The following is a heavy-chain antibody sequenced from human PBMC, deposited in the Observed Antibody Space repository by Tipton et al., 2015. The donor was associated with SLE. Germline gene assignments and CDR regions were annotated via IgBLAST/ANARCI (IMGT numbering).Heavy chain of an antibody. CDR2: ISYSGST. CDR3: ARDRGGTGWPEYYFDY. CDR1: DDSIRDYY. Sequence: TLSLTCSVSDDSIRDYYFSWIRQPPGKELEWIGYISYSGSTIYNPSLESRVTISLDTSKNHLSLKLSSVTAADTAVYYCARDRGGTGWPEYYFDYWGQGALVTVSS. J-gene: IGHJ4*02. V-gene: IGHV4-59*01. D-gene: IGHD6-19*01.